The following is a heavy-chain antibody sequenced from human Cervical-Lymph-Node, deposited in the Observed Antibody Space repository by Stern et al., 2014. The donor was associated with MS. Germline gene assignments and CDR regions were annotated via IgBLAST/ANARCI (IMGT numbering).Heavy chain of an antibody. Sequence: MQLVESGGGVVQPGRSLRLSCIASGFTFSNYGMHWVRQAPGKGLGWVAKIWHDGSKTYYSASVRGRFIISRDNSKNTLSLQMNSLRVDDTAVYYCVRDWSSNAYKSEDYWGQGTLVTVSS. CDR1: GFTFSNYG. CDR3: VRDWSSNAYKSEDY. D-gene: IGHD4-11*01. CDR2: IWHDGSKT. J-gene: IGHJ4*02. V-gene: IGHV3-33*01.